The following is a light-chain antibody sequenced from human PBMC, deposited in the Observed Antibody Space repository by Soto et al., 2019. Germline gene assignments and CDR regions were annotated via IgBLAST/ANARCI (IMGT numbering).Light chain of an antibody. CDR1: KLGNKY. Sequence: SYELTQPPSVSVSPGQTASITCSGDKLGNKYASWYQQKPGQSPVLVIYKDSQGPSGLPERFSGSNSGNTATLTISGTQAMDDADYCCQAWDSTTVVFGGGTKLTVL. J-gene: IGLJ2*01. CDR2: KDS. V-gene: IGLV3-1*01. CDR3: QAWDSTTVV.